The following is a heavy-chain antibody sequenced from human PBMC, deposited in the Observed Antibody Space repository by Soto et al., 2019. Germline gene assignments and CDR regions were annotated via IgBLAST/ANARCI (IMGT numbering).Heavy chain of an antibody. CDR1: GGSISSGDYY. J-gene: IGHJ6*02. V-gene: IGHV4-30-4*01. Sequence: QVQLQESGPGLVKPSQTLSLTCTVSGGSISSGDYYWSWIRQPPVKGLEWIGYIHYSGSTYHNPFLKARRTIAVYTATNQFSLKLSSVSAADPAVYYCGRAHRDLQQLVHYYYSMDVWGQGTTVTVSS. CDR3: GRAHRDLQQLVHYYYSMDV. CDR2: IHYSGST. D-gene: IGHD6-13*01.